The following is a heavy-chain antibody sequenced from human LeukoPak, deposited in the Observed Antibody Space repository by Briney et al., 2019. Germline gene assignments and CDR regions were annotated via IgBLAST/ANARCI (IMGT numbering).Heavy chain of an antibody. CDR1: GFTFSSYA. CDR2: ISGSGGST. CDR3: AIKGPRTYYYDSSGYPDD. D-gene: IGHD3-22*01. J-gene: IGHJ4*02. V-gene: IGHV3-23*01. Sequence: GGSLRLSCAASGFTFSSYAMSWVRQAPGKGLEWVSAISGSGGSTYYADSVKGRFTISRDNSKNTLYLQMNSLRAEDTAVYYCAIKGPRTYYYDSSGYPDDWGRGTLVTVSS.